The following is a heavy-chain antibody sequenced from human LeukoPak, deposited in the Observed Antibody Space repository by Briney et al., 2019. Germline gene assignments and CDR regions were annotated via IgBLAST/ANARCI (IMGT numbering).Heavy chain of an antibody. Sequence: GESLKISCKGSGYSFTSYWIGWVRQMPGKGLEWMGIIYPGDSDTRYSPSFQGQVTILADKSISTAYLQWSSLKASDTAMYYCARALAHYYGSGSYYNVGAFDIWGQGTMVTVSS. CDR3: ARALAHYYGSGSYYNVGAFDI. CDR2: IYPGDSDT. CDR1: GYSFTSYW. D-gene: IGHD3-10*01. J-gene: IGHJ3*02. V-gene: IGHV5-51*01.